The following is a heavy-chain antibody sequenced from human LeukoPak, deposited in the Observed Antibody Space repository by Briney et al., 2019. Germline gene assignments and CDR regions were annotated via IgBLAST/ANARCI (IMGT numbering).Heavy chain of an antibody. V-gene: IGHV3-33*01. CDR1: GFTFSSYG. CDR3: ARSLLGSCTGGTCYIDYYGMDV. J-gene: IGHJ6*02. Sequence: PGRSLRLSCAASGFTFSSYGMHWVRQAPGKGLEWVAVIWCDGSNKYYADSVKGRFTISRDNSKNTLYLQMNSLRAEDTAVYYCARSLLGSCTGGTCYIDYYGMDVWGQGTTVTVSS. CDR2: IWCDGSNK. D-gene: IGHD2-15*01.